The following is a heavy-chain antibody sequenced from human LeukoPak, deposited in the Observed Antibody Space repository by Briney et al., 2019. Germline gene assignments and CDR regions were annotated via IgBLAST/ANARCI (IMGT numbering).Heavy chain of an antibody. J-gene: IGHJ5*02. CDR1: GFAFSSYA. CDR2: ISGSGGST. Sequence: GGSLRLSCAASGFAFSSYAMSWVRQAPGKGLEWVSAISGSGGSTYYADSVKGRFTISRDNSKNTLYLQMNSLRAEDTAVYYCAKKLILLGYCSSTSCQTNWFDPWGQGTLVTVSS. CDR3: AKKLILLGYCSSTSCQTNWFDP. D-gene: IGHD2-2*01. V-gene: IGHV3-23*01.